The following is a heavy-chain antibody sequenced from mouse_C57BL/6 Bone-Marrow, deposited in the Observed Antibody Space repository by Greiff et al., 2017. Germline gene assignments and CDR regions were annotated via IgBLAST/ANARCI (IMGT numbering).Heavy chain of an antibody. Sequence: EVQLQQSGPELVKPGASVKISCKASGYTFTDYYMNWVKQSHGKSLEWIGDINPNNGGTSYNQKFKGKATLTVDKSSSTAYMELRSLTSEDSAVYYCARRGYYGHYAMDYWGQGTSVTVSS. CDR2: INPNNGGT. V-gene: IGHV1-26*01. CDR3: ARRGYYGHYAMDY. CDR1: GYTFTDYY. D-gene: IGHD1-2*01. J-gene: IGHJ4*01.